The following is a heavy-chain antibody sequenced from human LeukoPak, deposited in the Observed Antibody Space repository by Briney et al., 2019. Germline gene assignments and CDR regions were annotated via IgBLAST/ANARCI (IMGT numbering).Heavy chain of an antibody. Sequence: GASVKISCKASGYTFRGNYIHGLRPAPGQGLEWVGWIHANNGDTKSAQKFQGRVTNSRDTSISTVYMDLSSLSPDDAAVYYCARDPSSVTLYFFDYWGQGTLVTVSS. V-gene: IGHV1-2*02. D-gene: IGHD4-11*01. CDR2: IHANNGDT. J-gene: IGHJ4*02. CDR1: GYTFRGNY. CDR3: ARDPSSVTLYFFDY.